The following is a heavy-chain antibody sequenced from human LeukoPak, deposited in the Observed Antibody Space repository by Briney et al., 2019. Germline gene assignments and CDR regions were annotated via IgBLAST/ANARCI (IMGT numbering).Heavy chain of an antibody. V-gene: IGHV2-5*01. CDR3: AHERRITIFGVVTKRYFQH. J-gene: IGHJ1*01. CDR1: GFSLSTSGVG. D-gene: IGHD3-3*01. CDR2: IYWNDVK. Sequence: ESGPTLVKPTQTLTLTCTFSGFSLSTSGVGVGWIRQPPGKALEWLALIYWNDVKRYSPSLKSRLTITKDTSKNQVVLTMTNMDPVDTATYYCAHERRITIFGVVTKRYFQHWGQGTLVTVSS.